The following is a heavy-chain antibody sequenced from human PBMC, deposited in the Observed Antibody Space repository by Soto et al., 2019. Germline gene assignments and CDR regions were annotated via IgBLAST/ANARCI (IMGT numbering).Heavy chain of an antibody. D-gene: IGHD5-12*01. CDR1: GGSVSSRSHF. CDR3: ARYDAESGSYKIDP. J-gene: IGHJ5*02. Sequence: QVQLQESGPGLVKPSETLSVTCTVSGGSVSSRSHFWSWIRQPPGGGLQWIGYIFYSGSTNYNPSLKSRATLSVDTSRNQFSLRLTSVTAADTAFYYCARYDAESGSYKIDPWGQGTLVTVSS. CDR2: IFYSGST. V-gene: IGHV4-61*01.